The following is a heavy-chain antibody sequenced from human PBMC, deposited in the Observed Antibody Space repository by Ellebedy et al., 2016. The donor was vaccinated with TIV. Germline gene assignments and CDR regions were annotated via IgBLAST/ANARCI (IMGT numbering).Heavy chain of an antibody. Sequence: ASVKVSXXSSGFTFTSHEFFWVRQAPGQGLEWMARVRAYNGDTNYAQKFQSRVTMTTDTSTSTLYMELRSLRADDTAVYYCALKRGGWYSDLWGRGSLVTVSS. CDR1: GFTFTSHE. CDR2: VRAYNGDT. D-gene: IGHD2-15*01. V-gene: IGHV1-18*01. CDR3: ALKRGGWYSDL. J-gene: IGHJ2*01.